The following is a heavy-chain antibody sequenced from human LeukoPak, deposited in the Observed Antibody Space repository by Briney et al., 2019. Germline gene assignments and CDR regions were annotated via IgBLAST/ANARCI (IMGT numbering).Heavy chain of an antibody. CDR1: GYTFTGYY. CDR3: ARDRLAAANYYYYYMDV. CDR2: INPNSGGT. D-gene: IGHD6-13*01. Sequence: ASVKVSCKASGYTFTGYYMHWVRQAPGQGLEWMGWINPNSGGTDYAQKFQGRVTMTRDTSISTAYMDLSRLRSDDTAVYYCARDRLAAANYYYYYMDVWGKGTTVTVSS. J-gene: IGHJ6*03. V-gene: IGHV1-2*02.